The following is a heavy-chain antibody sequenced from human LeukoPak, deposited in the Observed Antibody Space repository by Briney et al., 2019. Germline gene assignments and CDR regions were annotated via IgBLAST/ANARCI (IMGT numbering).Heavy chain of an antibody. J-gene: IGHJ4*02. CDR1: GGSIGSYY. V-gene: IGHV4-4*09. D-gene: IGHD5-18*01. CDR2: IYTSGST. CDR3: ARGVGYSYGYYRFFDY. Sequence: SETLSLTCTVSGGSIGSYYWSWIRQPPGKGLEWIGYIYTSGSTNYNPSLKSRVTISVDTSKNQFSLKLSSVTAADTAVYYCARGVGYSYGYYRFFDYWGQGTLVTVSS.